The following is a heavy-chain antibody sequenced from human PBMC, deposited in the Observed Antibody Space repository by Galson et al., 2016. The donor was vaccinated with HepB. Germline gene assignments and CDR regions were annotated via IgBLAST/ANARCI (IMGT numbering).Heavy chain of an antibody. Sequence: CAGSGFTFSSYWMTWVRRTPGKGLEWVANIEQDGSRTFYMDSVRGRFTISRDNAQNSLYLQMNNLRGDDTAVYYRVSGSHGDYWGQGTPVTVSS. CDR1: GFTFSSYW. CDR3: VSGSHGDY. CDR2: IEQDGSRT. D-gene: IGHD1-26*01. V-gene: IGHV3-7*01. J-gene: IGHJ4*02.